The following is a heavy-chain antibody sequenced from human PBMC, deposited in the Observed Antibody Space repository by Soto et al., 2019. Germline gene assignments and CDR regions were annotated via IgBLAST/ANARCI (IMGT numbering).Heavy chain of an antibody. D-gene: IGHD2-21*01. CDR2: IWYDGSNK. V-gene: IGHV3-33*01. CDR1: GFTFTSYG. CDR3: ARGGLLLDY. Sequence: QVQLVESGGGVVQPGRSLRLSCAASGFTFTSYGMHWVRQAPGKGLEWVAVIWYDGSNKYYADSVKGRFTISRDNSKNTLYLQMNSVRAEDTAVYYCARGGLLLDYWGQGTLVTVSS. J-gene: IGHJ4*02.